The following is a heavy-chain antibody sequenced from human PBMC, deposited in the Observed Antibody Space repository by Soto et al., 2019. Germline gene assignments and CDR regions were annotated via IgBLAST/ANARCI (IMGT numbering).Heavy chain of an antibody. J-gene: IGHJ5*02. V-gene: IGHV6-1*01. D-gene: IGHD3-16*01. CDR2: TYYRSKWYN. Sequence: SQTLSLTCAISGDSVSSNSAAWNWIRQSPSRGLEWLGRTYYRSKWYNDYAVSVKSRITINPDTSKNQFSLQLNSVTPEDTAVYYCARCVWFLRSRSNWFDPWGQGTLVTVSS. CDR3: ARCVWFLRSRSNWFDP. CDR1: GDSVSSNSAA.